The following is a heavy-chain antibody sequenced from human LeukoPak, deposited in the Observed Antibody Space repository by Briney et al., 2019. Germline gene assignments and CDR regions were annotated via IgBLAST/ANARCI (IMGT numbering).Heavy chain of an antibody. Sequence: GGSLRPSCAASGSTFSSYSMNWVRQAPGKGLEWVSSISSSSCYIYYADSVKGRFTISRDNAKNSLYLQMNSLRAEDTAVYYCARRDSAASSVYWGQGTLVTVSS. V-gene: IGHV3-21*01. CDR2: ISSSSCYI. J-gene: IGHJ4*02. CDR3: ARRDSAASSVY. CDR1: GSTFSSYS. D-gene: IGHD2-15*01.